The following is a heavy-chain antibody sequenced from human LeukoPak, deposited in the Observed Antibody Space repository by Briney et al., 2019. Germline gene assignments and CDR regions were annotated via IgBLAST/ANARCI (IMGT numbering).Heavy chain of an antibody. CDR2: IYYSGST. J-gene: IGHJ3*02. CDR1: GGSISSYY. V-gene: IGHV4-59*12. D-gene: IGHD5-24*01. CDR3: ARRREGWSSPRAFDI. Sequence: SETLSLTCTVSGGSISSYYWSWIRQPPGKGLEWIGYIYYSGSTNYNPSLKSRVTISVDTTKNQFSLKLSSVTAADTAVYYCARRREGWSSPRAFDIWGQGTMVTVSS.